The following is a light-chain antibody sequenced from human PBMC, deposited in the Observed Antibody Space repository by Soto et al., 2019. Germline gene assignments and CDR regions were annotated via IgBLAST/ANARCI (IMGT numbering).Light chain of an antibody. V-gene: IGKV3D-15*01. CDR2: SAS. Sequence: EVVLTKSPDTLSLSPGERATISELASQTVSGNYLAWYHQKPGQAPRLLIHSASTRAPGIPDRFSASGAGTDFTLTICSLQSEDFAVYYCQQYNNWPITFGQGTRLEIK. CDR3: QQYNNWPIT. CDR1: QTVSGN. J-gene: IGKJ5*01.